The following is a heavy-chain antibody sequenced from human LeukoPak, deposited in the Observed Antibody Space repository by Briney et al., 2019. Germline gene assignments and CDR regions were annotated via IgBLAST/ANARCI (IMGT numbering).Heavy chain of an antibody. Sequence: PGGSLGLSCAASGFTFSDYYMSWIRQAPGKGLEWVSYISSSSSYTNYADSVKGRFTISRDNAKNSLYLQMNSLRAEDTAVYYCASGYAPATDYYYYGMDVWGKGTTVTVSS. CDR2: ISSSSSYT. V-gene: IGHV3-11*06. J-gene: IGHJ6*04. CDR3: ASGYAPATDYYYYGMDV. CDR1: GFTFSDYY. D-gene: IGHD5-12*01.